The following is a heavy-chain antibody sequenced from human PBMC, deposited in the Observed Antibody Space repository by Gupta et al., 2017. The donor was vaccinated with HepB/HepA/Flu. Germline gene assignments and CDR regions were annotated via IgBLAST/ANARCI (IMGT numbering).Heavy chain of an antibody. Sequence: QVQLVQSGAEVKKPGASVKVPCKASVYTLTGYYMHWVRQAPGRGLEWMGWINPNSGGTKLAQKFQGRVTMTRDTSISTAYMELSSLRSDDTAVYYCARGSAIVVVPAAIGHRYYYMDVWGKGTTVTVSS. CDR3: ARGSAIVVVPAAIGHRYYYMDV. V-gene: IGHV1-2*02. CDR2: INPNSGGT. D-gene: IGHD2-2*01. CDR1: VYTLTGYY. J-gene: IGHJ6*03.